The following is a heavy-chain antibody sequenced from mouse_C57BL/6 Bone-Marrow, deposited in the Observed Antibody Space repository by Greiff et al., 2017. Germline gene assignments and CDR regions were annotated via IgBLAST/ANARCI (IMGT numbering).Heavy chain of an antibody. V-gene: IGHV14-4*01. J-gene: IGHJ2*01. CDR3: TTMVTTRFDY. CDR1: GFNIKDDY. CDR2: IDPENGDT. Sequence: EVKLQESGAELVRPGASVKLSCTASGFNIKDDYMHWVKQRPEQGLEWIGWIDPENGDTEYASKFQGKATITADTSSNTAYLQLSSLTSEDTAVYYCTTMVTTRFDYWGQGTTLTVSS. D-gene: IGHD2-2*01.